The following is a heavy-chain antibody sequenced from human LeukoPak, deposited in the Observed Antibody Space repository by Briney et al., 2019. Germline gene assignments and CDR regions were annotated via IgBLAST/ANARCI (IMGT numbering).Heavy chain of an antibody. CDR1: GFTFSSYS. CDR2: ISSSSSTI. Sequence: GGSLRLSCAASGFTFSSYSMNWVRQAPGKGLEWVSYISSSSSTIYYADSVKGRFTISRDNAKNSLYLQMNSLRAEDTAVYYCAKDILPYCSSTSCLLYGMDVWGQGTTVTVSS. J-gene: IGHJ6*02. CDR3: AKDILPYCSSTSCLLYGMDV. V-gene: IGHV3-48*04. D-gene: IGHD2-2*01.